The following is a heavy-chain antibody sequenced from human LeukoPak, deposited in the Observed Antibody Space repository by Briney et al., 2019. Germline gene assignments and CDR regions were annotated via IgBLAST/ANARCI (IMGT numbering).Heavy chain of an antibody. D-gene: IGHD5-12*01. CDR2: ISSSGSV. J-gene: IGHJ4*02. CDR3: ARIPLGYSGAYYFDY. Sequence: SETLSLTCTVSRGSISGSIRSYYWSWLRQPPGKGLEWIGYISSSGSVNDNPSLRSRVTISVDTSKNQFFLNLSSVSAADTAVYYCARIPLGYSGAYYFDYWGQGNLVTVSP. CDR1: RGSISGSIRSYY. V-gene: IGHV4-4*09.